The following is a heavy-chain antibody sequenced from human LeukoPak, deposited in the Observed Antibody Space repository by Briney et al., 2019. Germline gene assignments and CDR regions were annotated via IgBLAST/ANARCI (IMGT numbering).Heavy chain of an antibody. Sequence: KSSETLSLTCTVSGGSISSSSYYWRWIRQPPGKGLEWFGEINHSGSTNYNPSLKRRVTISVDTSKNQFSLKLSSVTAADTAVYYCARVVSPASVSKYYYYYMDVWGKGTTVTISS. CDR2: INHSGST. D-gene: IGHD1-14*01. J-gene: IGHJ6*03. CDR3: ARVVSPASVSKYYYYYMDV. CDR1: GGSISSSSYY. V-gene: IGHV4-39*07.